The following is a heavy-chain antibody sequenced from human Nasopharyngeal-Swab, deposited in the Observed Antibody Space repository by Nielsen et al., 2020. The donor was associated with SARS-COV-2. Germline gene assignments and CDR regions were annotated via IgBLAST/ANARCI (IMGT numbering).Heavy chain of an antibody. V-gene: IGHV3-21*01. CDR1: GFTFTNYN. CDR2: ISSSSSYI. D-gene: IGHD3-3*01. CDR3: ARDGLDYDFWSAYFMDV. J-gene: IGHJ6*02. Sequence: GGSLRLSCAASGFTFTNYNFNWVRQAPGKGLEWVSSISSSSSYIYYADSVKGRFTISRDNAKNSLYLQMNSLRAKDTAVYYCARDGLDYDFWSAYFMDVWGQGTTVTVSS.